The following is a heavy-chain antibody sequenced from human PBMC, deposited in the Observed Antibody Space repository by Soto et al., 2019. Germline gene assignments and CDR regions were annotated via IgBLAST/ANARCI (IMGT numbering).Heavy chain of an antibody. V-gene: IGHV4-59*01. CDR1: GGSISSYY. J-gene: IGHJ3*02. CDR3: ARDLRYYDSSGYSDAFDI. Sequence: QVQLQESGPGLVKPSETLSLTCTVSGGSISSYYWSWIRQPPGKGLEWIGYIYYSGSTNYNPSLKSRVTISVDTSKNQFSLKLSSVTAADTAVYYCARDLRYYDSSGYSDAFDIWGQGTMVTVSS. D-gene: IGHD3-22*01. CDR2: IYYSGST.